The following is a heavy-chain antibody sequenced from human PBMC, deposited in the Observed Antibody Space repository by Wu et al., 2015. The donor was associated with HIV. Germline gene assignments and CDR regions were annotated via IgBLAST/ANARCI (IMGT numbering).Heavy chain of an antibody. CDR1: GGTFSSYA. D-gene: IGHD5-24*01. CDR2: IIPIFGTA. J-gene: IGHJ6*02. CDR3: ARERVTITSGGYYYYGMDV. V-gene: IGHV1-69*05. Sequence: QVQLVQSGAEVKKPGSSVKVSCKASGGTFSSYAISWVRQAPGQGLEWMGGIIPIFGTANYAQKFQGRVTITTDESTSTAYMELSSLRSEDTAVYYCARERVTITSGGYYYYGMDVWGQGDHGHRLL.